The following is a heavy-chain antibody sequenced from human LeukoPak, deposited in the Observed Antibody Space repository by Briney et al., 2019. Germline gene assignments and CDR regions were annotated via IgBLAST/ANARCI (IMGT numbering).Heavy chain of an antibody. J-gene: IGHJ4*02. CDR3: AKDHREYGYYDFWSGSIDY. Sequence: GGSLRLSCAASGFTFSSYAMSWVRQAPGKGLEWVAFIRYDGSNKYYADSVKGRFTISRDNSKNTLYLQMNSLRAEDTAVYYCAKDHREYGYYDFWSGSIDYWGQGTLVTVSS. D-gene: IGHD3-3*01. V-gene: IGHV3-30*02. CDR1: GFTFSSYA. CDR2: IRYDGSNK.